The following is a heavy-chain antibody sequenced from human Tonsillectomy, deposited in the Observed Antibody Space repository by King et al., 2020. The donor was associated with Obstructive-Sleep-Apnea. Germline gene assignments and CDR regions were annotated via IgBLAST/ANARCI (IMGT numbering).Heavy chain of an antibody. J-gene: IGHJ4*02. V-gene: IGHV3-23*04. CDR3: AKDRGSSWYDRGFDY. Sequence: QLVQSGGGLVQPGGSLRLSCAASGFTFSSYAMNWARQAPGKGLEWVAVISGSGGSTYYADSVKGRFTISRDNSKNTLYLQMNSLRAEDTAVYYCAKDRGSSWYDRGFDYWGQGTLVTVSS. CDR1: GFTFSSYA. D-gene: IGHD6-13*01. CDR2: ISGSGGST.